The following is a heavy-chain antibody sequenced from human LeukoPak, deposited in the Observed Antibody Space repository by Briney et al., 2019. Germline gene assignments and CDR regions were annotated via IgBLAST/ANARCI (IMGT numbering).Heavy chain of an antibody. D-gene: IGHD4-11*01. J-gene: IGHJ4*02. V-gene: IGHV3-33*01. Sequence: GSLLLSCAASGFTFSSYGMHWVRQAPGKGLEWVAVIWYDGSNKYYADSVKGRFTISRDNSKNTLYLQMNSLRAEDTAVYYCATDLAYSNYVGYWGQGTLVTVSS. CDR3: ATDLAYSNYVGY. CDR2: IWYDGSNK. CDR1: GFTFSSYG.